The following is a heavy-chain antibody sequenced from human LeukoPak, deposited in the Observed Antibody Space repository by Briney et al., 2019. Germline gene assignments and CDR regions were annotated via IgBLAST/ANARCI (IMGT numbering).Heavy chain of an antibody. CDR1: GGSISTYY. D-gene: IGHD6-19*01. CDR3: ARAGLGDAFDI. CDR2: IYYSGST. Sequence: SETLSLTCTVSGGSISTYYCNWIRQSPGKGLEWIGYIYYSGSTNYNPSLKSRVTISVDTSKNQFSLKLSSVTAADTAVYYCARAGLGDAFDIWGQGTMVTVSS. V-gene: IGHV4-59*01. J-gene: IGHJ3*02.